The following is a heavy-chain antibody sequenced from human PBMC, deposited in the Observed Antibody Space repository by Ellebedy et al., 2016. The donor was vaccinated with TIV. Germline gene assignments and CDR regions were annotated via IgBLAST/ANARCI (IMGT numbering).Heavy chain of an antibody. CDR1: GFAFSDSA. Sequence: PGGSLRLSCAASGFAFSDSAMRWVRQAPGKGLEWVSSITFTGVSTYYADAVKGRFNISRDNSKNTLYLQMNSLRGEDSALYYCARGRRWYPSFDAWGQGALVTVSS. D-gene: IGHD5-24*01. J-gene: IGHJ4*02. CDR3: ARGRRWYPSFDA. CDR2: ITFTGVST. V-gene: IGHV3-23*01.